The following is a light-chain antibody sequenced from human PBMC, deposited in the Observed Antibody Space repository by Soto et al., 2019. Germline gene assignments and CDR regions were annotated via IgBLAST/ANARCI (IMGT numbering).Light chain of an antibody. V-gene: IGKV1-5*01. Sequence: DLQMTQSPSTLSASVGDRVTITCRASQSISHWLAWYQQKPGKAPKLLIYDASSLESGVPSRFSGSGSGTEFTLTISSLQPDDFATYFCQQYSLYSLTFGGGTKVEIK. J-gene: IGKJ4*01. CDR1: QSISHW. CDR2: DAS. CDR3: QQYSLYSLT.